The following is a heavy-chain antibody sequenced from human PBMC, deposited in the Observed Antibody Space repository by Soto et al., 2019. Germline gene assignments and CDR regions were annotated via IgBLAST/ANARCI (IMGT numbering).Heavy chain of an antibody. CDR2: INAGNGNT. D-gene: IGHD3-3*01. J-gene: IGHJ6*02. V-gene: IGHV1-3*01. CDR3: ARDLPTQNYDFWSGLYYYYYGMDV. Sequence: ASVKVSCKASGYTFTSYAMHWVRQAPGQRLEWMGWINAGNGNTKYSQKFQGRVTITRDTSASTAYMELSSLRSEDTAVYYCARDLPTQNYDFWSGLYYYYYGMDVWGQGTTVTVSS. CDR1: GYTFTSYA.